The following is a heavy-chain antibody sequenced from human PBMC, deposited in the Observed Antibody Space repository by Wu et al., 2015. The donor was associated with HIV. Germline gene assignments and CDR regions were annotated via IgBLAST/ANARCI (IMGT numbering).Heavy chain of an antibody. CDR3: ARDRQTEYQLLSQSPAFDI. J-gene: IGHJ3*02. D-gene: IGHD2-2*01. V-gene: IGHV1-2*02. Sequence: QVQLVQSGAEVKKPGASVKVSCKASGYTFTGYYMHWVRQAPGQGLEWMGWINPNSGGTNYAQKFQGRVTMTRDTSISTAYMELSRLRSDDTAVYYCARDRQTEYQLLSQSPAFDIWGQGTMVTVSS. CDR2: INPNSGGT. CDR1: GYTFTGYY.